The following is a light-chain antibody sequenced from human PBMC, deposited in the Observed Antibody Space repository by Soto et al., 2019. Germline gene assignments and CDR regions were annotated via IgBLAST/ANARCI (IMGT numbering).Light chain of an antibody. CDR3: QQYYSSIT. J-gene: IGKJ5*01. CDR2: WAS. V-gene: IGKV4-1*01. CDR1: HSVLYISNNKNY. Sequence: DIVLTQSPDSLAVSLGERATIHCTSSHSVLYISNNKNYLAWYQQKPGQPPRLLIYWASTRESGVPDRFSGSGSGTDFTLTISSLQAEDVAVYYCQQYYSSITFGQGTRLEIK.